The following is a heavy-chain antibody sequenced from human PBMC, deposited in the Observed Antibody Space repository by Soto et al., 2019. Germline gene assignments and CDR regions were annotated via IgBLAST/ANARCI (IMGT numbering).Heavy chain of an antibody. J-gene: IGHJ3*02. Sequence: QVQLQESGPGLVKPSGTLSLTCAVSSGSISSSNWWSWVRQPPGKGLEWIGEIYHSGSTNYNPSLKRRVTISVDKSKNQCYLWLSSVTAADTAVYYCASFYDYIWWSYAYDDAFDIWGQGTMVTVSS. CDR3: ASFYDYIWWSYAYDDAFDI. CDR2: IYHSGST. D-gene: IGHD3-16*01. CDR1: SGSISSSNW. V-gene: IGHV4-4*02.